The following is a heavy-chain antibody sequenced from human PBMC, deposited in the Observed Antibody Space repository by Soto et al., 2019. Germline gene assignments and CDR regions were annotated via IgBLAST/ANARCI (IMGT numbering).Heavy chain of an antibody. Sequence: SETLSLTCTVSGGSISSYYWSWIRQPAGKGLEWIGRIYTSGSTNYNPSLKSRVTMSVDTSKDQFSLKLSSVTAADTAVYYCARGMPPDYYDSSGYHYNWFDHWGQGTLVTVSS. D-gene: IGHD3-22*01. CDR3: ARGMPPDYYDSSGYHYNWFDH. V-gene: IGHV4-4*07. CDR2: IYTSGST. J-gene: IGHJ5*02. CDR1: GGSISSYY.